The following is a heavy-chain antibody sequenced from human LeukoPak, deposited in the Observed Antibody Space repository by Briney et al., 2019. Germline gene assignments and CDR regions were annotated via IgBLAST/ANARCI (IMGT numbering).Heavy chain of an antibody. V-gene: IGHV3-7*01. Sequence: GGSLRLSCAGSGCTFSSYWMSWVRQAPGKGLEWVANINQDGSEKYYVDSVKGRFTISRDNAKNSLYLQMNSLGTEDTALYYCARSRSLHDYWGQGTLVTVSS. CDR1: GCTFSSYW. J-gene: IGHJ4*02. CDR3: ARSRSLHDY. CDR2: INQDGSEK.